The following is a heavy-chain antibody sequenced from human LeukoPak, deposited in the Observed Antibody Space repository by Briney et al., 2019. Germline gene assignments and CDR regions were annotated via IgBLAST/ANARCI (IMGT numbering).Heavy chain of an antibody. V-gene: IGHV4-59*08. CDR2: ICYTGDT. D-gene: IGHD3-16*01. J-gene: IGHJ2*01. Sequence: QPSETLSLTCPVSAASFTTYYWSWIRQPPGKGLEWVGYICYTGDTSSSPSLKSRLTISLDKSKNQFSLKLRSVTAADTAVYYCARLKMGAYFDLWGRGTLVTVSS. CDR1: AASFTTYY. CDR3: ARLKMGAYFDL.